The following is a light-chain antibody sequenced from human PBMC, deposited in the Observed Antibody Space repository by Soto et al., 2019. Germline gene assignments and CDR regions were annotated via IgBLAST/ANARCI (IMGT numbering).Light chain of an antibody. J-gene: IGKJ5*01. Sequence: DIQMTQSPSSVSASVGDRVTITCRASQGFSTWLAWYQQKPGKAPKPLIYAVSSLHSGVPSRFSGSGSGTDFILTISSLQPEDFATYYCQQANSFPITFGQGTRLEI. V-gene: IGKV1-12*01. CDR2: AVS. CDR1: QGFSTW. CDR3: QQANSFPIT.